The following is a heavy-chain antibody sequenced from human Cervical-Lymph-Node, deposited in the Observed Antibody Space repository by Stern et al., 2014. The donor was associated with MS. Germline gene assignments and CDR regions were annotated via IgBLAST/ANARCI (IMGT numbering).Heavy chain of an antibody. CDR1: GFPLSIYS. J-gene: IGHJ5*01. Sequence: VQLGQSGGGLVQPGGSLRLSCAASGFPLSIYSMNWVRQAPGKGLEWVSYISTISTIYYADSVKGRFTISRDNAKNSLYLQMNSLRAEDTAVYFCARDDWVERLDSWGQGTLVTVSS. CDR3: ARDDWVERLDS. V-gene: IGHV3-48*01. D-gene: IGHD1-1*01. CDR2: ISTISTI.